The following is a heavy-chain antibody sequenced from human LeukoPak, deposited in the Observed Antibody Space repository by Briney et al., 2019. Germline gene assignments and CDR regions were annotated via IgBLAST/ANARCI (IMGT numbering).Heavy chain of an antibody. CDR2: ITYNSTYI. V-gene: IGHV3-21*01. CDR1: GFNFNTYT. J-gene: IGHJ4*02. CDR3: ARGSLIDF. D-gene: IGHD3-3*01. Sequence: GGSLRLSCAASGFNFNTYTMNWVRQAPGKGLEWVSSITYNSTYIYYADSLEGRFAISRDNVKNSLYLQLSSLRAEDTAVYYCARGSLIDFWGQGTLVSVSS.